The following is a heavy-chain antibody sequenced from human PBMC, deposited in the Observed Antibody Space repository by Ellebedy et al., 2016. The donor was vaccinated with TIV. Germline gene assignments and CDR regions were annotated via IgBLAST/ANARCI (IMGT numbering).Heavy chain of an antibody. J-gene: IGHJ4*02. D-gene: IGHD4-23*01. Sequence: ASVKVSCKTSGYTFNSYGISWVRQAPGQGLEWMGGIIAIFRTTNYAQKFQGRVTITADEFMSTAYMELSSLRSEDTAVYYCARNFDYGGNTPFDYWGQGTLVTVSS. CDR2: IIAIFRTT. V-gene: IGHV1-69*13. CDR3: ARNFDYGGNTPFDY. CDR1: GYTFNSYG.